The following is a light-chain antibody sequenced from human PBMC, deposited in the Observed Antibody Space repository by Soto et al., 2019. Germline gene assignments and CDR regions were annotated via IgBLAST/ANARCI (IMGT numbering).Light chain of an antibody. CDR2: AAS. CDR3: QQGSTFPPLS. V-gene: IGKV1-12*01. J-gene: IGKJ4*01. Sequence: DIQMTQSPSSVSASLGDRVTITCRASQPISTWVAWYQKKPGKAPKLLIYAASSLQSGVPSRFSGSGSGTDFTLTISSLQPDDFATYFCQQGSTFPPLSFGGGAKVEIK. CDR1: QPISTW.